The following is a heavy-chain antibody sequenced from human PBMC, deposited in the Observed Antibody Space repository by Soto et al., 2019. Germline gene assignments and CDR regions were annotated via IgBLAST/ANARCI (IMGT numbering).Heavy chain of an antibody. Sequence: SETLSLTCTVSGGSISSYYRSWIRQPPGKGLEWIGYIYYSGSTNYNPSLKSRVTISVDTSKNQFSLKLSSVTAADTAVYYCARHSKSSAVPAAVNWFDPWGQGTLVTVSS. V-gene: IGHV4-59*08. CDR1: GGSISSYY. J-gene: IGHJ5*02. CDR2: IYYSGST. CDR3: ARHSKSSAVPAAVNWFDP. D-gene: IGHD2-2*01.